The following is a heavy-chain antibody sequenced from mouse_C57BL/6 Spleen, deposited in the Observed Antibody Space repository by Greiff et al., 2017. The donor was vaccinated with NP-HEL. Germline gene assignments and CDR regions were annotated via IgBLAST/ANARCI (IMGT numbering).Heavy chain of an antibody. D-gene: IGHD2-4*01. V-gene: IGHV1-69*01. CDR1: GYTFTSYW. CDR3: ARAGYYDYDGYFDY. CDR2: IDPSDSYT. Sequence: VQLQQPGAELVMPGASVKLSCKASGYTFTSYWMHWVKPRPGQGLEWIGEIDPSDSYTNYNQKFKGKSTLTVDKSSSTAYMQLSSLTSEDSAVYYCARAGYYDYDGYFDYWGQGTTLTVSS. J-gene: IGHJ2*01.